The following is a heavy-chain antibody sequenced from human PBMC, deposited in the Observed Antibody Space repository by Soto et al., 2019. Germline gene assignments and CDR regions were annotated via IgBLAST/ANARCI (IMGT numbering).Heavy chain of an antibody. V-gene: IGHV3-33*01. D-gene: IGHD2-8*01. CDR3: ARGQDIALRVYAGAWFDY. Sequence: PGGSLRLSCAASGFTFSSYGMHWDRQAPGKGLEWVAVIWYDGSNKYYADSVKGRSTISRDNSKNTVYLQMNSLIAEDTAVYYCARGQDIALRVYAGAWFDYWGQGTLVTVSS. J-gene: IGHJ4*02. CDR2: IWYDGSNK. CDR1: GFTFSSYG.